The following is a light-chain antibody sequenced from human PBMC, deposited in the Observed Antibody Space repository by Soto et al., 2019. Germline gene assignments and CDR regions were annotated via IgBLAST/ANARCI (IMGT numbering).Light chain of an antibody. Sequence: VLTQSPGTLPLSPGDRATLSCRASQTVRTIYLAWYQQKPGQAPRLLIYDASSRATGIPDRFIGGGSGTDFTLTISRLEPEDFAVYYCQQFSSYPLTFGGGTKVDIK. J-gene: IGKJ4*01. CDR1: QTVRTIY. CDR2: DAS. V-gene: IGKV3-20*01. CDR3: QQFSSYPLT.